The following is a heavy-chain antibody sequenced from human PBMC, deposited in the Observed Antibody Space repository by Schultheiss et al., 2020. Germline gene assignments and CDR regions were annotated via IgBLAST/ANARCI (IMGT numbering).Heavy chain of an antibody. Sequence: SETLSLTCAVYGGSFSGYYWSWIRQPPGKGLEWIGEINHSGSTNYNPSLKSRVTMSIVTSKNQFSLKLRSVTAADTAVYYCARLHYYYGMDVWGQGTTVTVSS. V-gene: IGHV4-34*01. J-gene: IGHJ6*02. CDR2: INHSGST. CDR1: GGSFSGYY. CDR3: ARLHYYYGMDV.